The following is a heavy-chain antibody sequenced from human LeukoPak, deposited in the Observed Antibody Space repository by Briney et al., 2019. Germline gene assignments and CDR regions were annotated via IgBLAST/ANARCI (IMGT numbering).Heavy chain of an antibody. CDR1: GGSISSGDYY. D-gene: IGHD3-10*01. CDR3: ARDRRGSGSYYPPARTCFDP. CDR2: IYYSGNT. V-gene: IGHV4-30-4*01. Sequence: PSQTLSLTCTVSGGSISSGDYYWSWIRQHPGKGLEWIGYIYYSGNTYYNPSLKSRVSISMDTSKNQFSLKLNSVTAADTAVYYCARDRRGSGSYYPPARTCFDPWGQGTLVTVSS. J-gene: IGHJ5*02.